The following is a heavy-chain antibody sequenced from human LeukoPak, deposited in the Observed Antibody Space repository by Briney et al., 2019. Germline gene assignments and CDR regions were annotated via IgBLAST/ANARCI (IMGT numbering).Heavy chain of an antibody. D-gene: IGHD4/OR15-4a*01. Sequence: GESLKISCQGSGYSFTTYWIGWVRQMPGKGLEWMGIIYPGDSDARYSPSFQGQVTISVDKSISTAYLQWSSLKASDTAMYYCARSLYGVNTWFDYWGQGTLVTVSS. J-gene: IGHJ4*02. CDR3: ARSLYGVNTWFDY. V-gene: IGHV5-51*01. CDR1: GYSFTTYW. CDR2: IYPGDSDA.